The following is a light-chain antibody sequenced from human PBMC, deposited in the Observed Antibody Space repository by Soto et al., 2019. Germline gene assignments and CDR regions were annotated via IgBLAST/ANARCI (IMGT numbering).Light chain of an antibody. CDR1: QSFSSN. Sequence: EIVTTQSPATLAVSPGERADLSCRASQSFSSNLAWYQQKPGQAPRLVIYGASTRATGIPARFSGSLYGTEFTLTISSLQSEDFAVYDCQQYNNWPLTFGQGTKVDIK. V-gene: IGKV3-15*01. J-gene: IGKJ1*01. CDR3: QQYNNWPLT. CDR2: GAS.